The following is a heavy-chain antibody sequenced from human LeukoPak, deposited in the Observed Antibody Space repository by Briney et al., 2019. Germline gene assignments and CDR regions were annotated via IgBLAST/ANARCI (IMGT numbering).Heavy chain of an antibody. Sequence: SETLSLTCTVSGGSIRSYHWSWIRQPPGKGLEWIGYIYYSGSTKYNPSLMSRVTISVDKSKNQFSLKLSSVTAADTAVYYCARGLFRYIVVVPAAMTSFPADYWGQGTLVTVSS. D-gene: IGHD2-2*01. CDR3: ARGLFRYIVVVPAAMTSFPADY. CDR2: IYYSGST. CDR1: GGSIRSYH. V-gene: IGHV4-59*12. J-gene: IGHJ4*02.